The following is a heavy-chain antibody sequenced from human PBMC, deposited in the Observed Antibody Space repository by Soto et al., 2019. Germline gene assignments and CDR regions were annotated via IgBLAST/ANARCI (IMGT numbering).Heavy chain of an antibody. J-gene: IGHJ6*02. D-gene: IGHD1-7*01. CDR2: IIPLFGTT. CDR1: GGTFSSYA. CDR3: ARETGTLYYYYYGMDV. Sequence: QVQLVQSGAEVKKPGSSVKVSCKASGGTFSSYAVSWVRQAPGQGLEWMGGIIPLFGTTSYAQKFQGRVTITADASTNTAYMELSSLRSEDTAVYYCARETGTLYYYYYGMDVWGQGTTVTVSS. V-gene: IGHV1-69*12.